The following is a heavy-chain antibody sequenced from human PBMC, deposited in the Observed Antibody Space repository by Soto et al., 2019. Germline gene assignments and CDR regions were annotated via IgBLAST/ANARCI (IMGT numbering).Heavy chain of an antibody. CDR1: GGTFSSYT. CDR2: IIPILGIA. CDR3: ARVTGYDFWSGYPSQARFGYYVDV. Sequence: QVQLVQSGAEVKKPGSSVKVSCKASGGTFSSYTISWVRQAPGQGLEWMGRIIPILGIANYAQKFQGRVTITADKSTSTGYMELVSLRSEDPAVYYRARVTGYDFWSGYPSQARFGYYVDVWGKVNTVTVSS. D-gene: IGHD3-3*01. J-gene: IGHJ6*03. V-gene: IGHV1-69*02.